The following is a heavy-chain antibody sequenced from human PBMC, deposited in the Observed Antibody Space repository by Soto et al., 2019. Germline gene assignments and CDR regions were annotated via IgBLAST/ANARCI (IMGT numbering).Heavy chain of an antibody. D-gene: IGHD1-7*01. CDR2: IYYSGSA. CDR1: GGSISSSSYY. J-gene: IGHJ2*01. CDR3: AKVRELANWYFDL. V-gene: IGHV4-39*01. Sequence: QLQLQESGPGLVKPSETLSLTCTVSGGSISSSSYYWSWIRQPPGKGLECIGTIYYSGSAYYNPSLKSRVTLSVDTSKNQFSLKLTSVTAAATAVYYCAKVRELANWYFDLWGRGTLVTVSS.